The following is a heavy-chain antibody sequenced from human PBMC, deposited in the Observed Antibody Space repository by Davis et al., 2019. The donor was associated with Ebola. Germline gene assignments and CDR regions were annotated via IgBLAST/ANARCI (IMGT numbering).Heavy chain of an antibody. J-gene: IGHJ6*02. CDR2: ISSSGSTI. CDR3: AGINPGGYYYGMDV. Sequence: GESLKISCAASGFTFSDYYMSWIRQAPGKGLEWVSYISSSGSTIYYADSVKGRFTISRDNSKNTLYLQMNSLRAEDTAVYYCAGINPGGYYYGMDVWGQGTTVTVSS. D-gene: IGHD3-16*01. V-gene: IGHV3-11*01. CDR1: GFTFSDYY.